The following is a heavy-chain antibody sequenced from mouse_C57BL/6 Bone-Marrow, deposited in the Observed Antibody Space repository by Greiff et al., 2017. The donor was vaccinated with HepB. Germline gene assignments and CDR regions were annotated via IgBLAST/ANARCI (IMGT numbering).Heavy chain of an antibody. V-gene: IGHV1-75*01. CDR3: ARTDYGYDYYYAMDY. J-gene: IGHJ4*01. D-gene: IGHD2-2*01. Sequence: VQLQESGPELVKPGASVKISCKASGYTFTDYYINWVKQRPGQGLEWIGWIFPGSGSTYYNEKFKGKATLTVDKSSSTAYMLLSSLTSEDSAVFFCARTDYGYDYYYAMDYWGQGTSVTVSS. CDR1: GYTFTDYY. CDR2: IFPGSGST.